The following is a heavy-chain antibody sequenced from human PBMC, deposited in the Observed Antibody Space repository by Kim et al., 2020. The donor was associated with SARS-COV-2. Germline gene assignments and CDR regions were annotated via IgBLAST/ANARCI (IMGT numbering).Heavy chain of an antibody. V-gene: IGHV4-30-2*04. J-gene: IGHJ4*02. Sequence: PSLKGRVTITVDTSKNQFSLKLSSVIAADTAVYYCARDGSGSYYLHYFDYWGQGTLVTVSS. CDR3: ARDGSGSYYLHYFDY. D-gene: IGHD3-10*01.